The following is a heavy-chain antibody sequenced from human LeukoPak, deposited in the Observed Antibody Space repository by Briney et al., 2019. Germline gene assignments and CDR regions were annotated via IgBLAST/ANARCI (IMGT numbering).Heavy chain of an antibody. J-gene: IGHJ4*02. CDR2: IKEDGTET. V-gene: IGHV3-7*03. D-gene: IGHD5-24*01. CDR3: AKEGRSLQTY. Sequence: GGSLRLSCAASGFMFSSNWMSWVRLAPGKGLEWVANIKEDGTETYYVDSVKGRFTIPRDNAENSLYLQMNSLRVEDTAVYYCAKEGRSLQTYWGQGTLVTVSS. CDR1: GFMFSSNW.